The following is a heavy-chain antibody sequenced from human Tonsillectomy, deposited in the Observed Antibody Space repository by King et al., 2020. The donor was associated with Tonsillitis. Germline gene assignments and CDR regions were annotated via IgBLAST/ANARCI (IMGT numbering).Heavy chain of an antibody. CDR1: TFTFSSDS. Sequence: VQLVESGGGLVQPGGSLRRSCTASTFTFSSDSMSWVRQAPGMGLEWVSGLSGGGVSTFYAYSVKGRFTISRDNTKNTLYVQMNSLRAEDTALYYCAKDRAAMITPTGSMDVWGQGTTVTVSS. CDR2: LSGGGVST. J-gene: IGHJ6*02. V-gene: IGHV3-23*04. CDR3: AKDRAAMITPTGSMDV. D-gene: IGHD5-18*01.